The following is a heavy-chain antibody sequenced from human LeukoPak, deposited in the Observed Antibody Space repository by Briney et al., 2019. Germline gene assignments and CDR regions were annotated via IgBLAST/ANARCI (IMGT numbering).Heavy chain of an antibody. Sequence: GGSLRLSCAASGFTFNSFGMHWVRQAAGKGLEWIAFIRYDGSNKYYTDSVEGRFTISRDNSQNTLCLQMNSLRTEDTALYFCAKDRTMAADGTYFDYWGQGTLVTVSS. V-gene: IGHV3-30*02. CDR2: IRYDGSNK. D-gene: IGHD6-13*01. CDR3: AKDRTMAADGTYFDY. CDR1: GFTFNSFG. J-gene: IGHJ4*02.